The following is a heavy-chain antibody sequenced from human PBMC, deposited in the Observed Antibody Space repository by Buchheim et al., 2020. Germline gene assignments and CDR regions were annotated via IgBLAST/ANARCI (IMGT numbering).Heavy chain of an antibody. Sequence: QVQLQESGPGLVKPSGTLSLTCAVSGGSISSSNWWSWVRQPPGKGLEWIGENHHSGSTNYNPSLKSRFTITLDKSKNQFSLKLGSVTAADTAVYYCARGWGIAVAGVLYYYYGMDVWGQGTT. J-gene: IGHJ6*02. CDR1: GGSISSSNW. D-gene: IGHD6-19*01. V-gene: IGHV4-4*02. CDR3: ARGWGIAVAGVLYYYYGMDV. CDR2: NHHSGST.